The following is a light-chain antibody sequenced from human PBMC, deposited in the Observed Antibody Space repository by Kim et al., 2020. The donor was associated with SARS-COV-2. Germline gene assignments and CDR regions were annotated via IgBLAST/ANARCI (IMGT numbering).Light chain of an antibody. CDR1: SSNIGAGYD. CDR3: QSYDKSLGGSV. V-gene: IGLV1-40*01. CDR2: ANH. Sequence: VTIACNGSSSNIGAGYDVQWYQQLPGTAPKLLIYANHVRPSGVPGRFSASKSDTSASLAITGLQAEDEANYYCQSYDKSLGGSVFGGGTKVTVL. J-gene: IGLJ3*02.